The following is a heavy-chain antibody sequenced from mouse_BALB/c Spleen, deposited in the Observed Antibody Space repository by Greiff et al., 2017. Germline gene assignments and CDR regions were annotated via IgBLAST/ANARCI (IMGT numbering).Heavy chain of an antibody. D-gene: IGHD6-1*01. CDR2: INSNGGST. Sequence: EVKVEESGGGLVQPGGSLKLSCAASGFTFSSYGMSWVRQTPDKRLELVATINSNGGSTYYPDSVKGRFTISRDNAKNTLYLQMSSLKSEDTAMYYCAREEGMPHWYFDVWGAGTTVTVSS. J-gene: IGHJ1*01. CDR1: GFTFSSYG. CDR3: AREEGMPHWYFDV. V-gene: IGHV5-6-3*01.